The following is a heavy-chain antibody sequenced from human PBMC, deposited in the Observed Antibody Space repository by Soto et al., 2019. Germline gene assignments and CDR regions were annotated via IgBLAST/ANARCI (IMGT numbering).Heavy chain of an antibody. CDR1: GFTFSLYS. CDR3: ARDAEAAAGTFQFDH. V-gene: IGHV3-30-3*01. Sequence: GGSLRLSCAASGFTFSLYSMHWVRQAPGKGLEWVAVTSDNGSNKYYADSVKGRFTISRDNSKNTVYLQMNSLRAEDTAVYYCARDAEAAAGTFQFDHWGQGTLVTVSS. CDR2: TSDNGSNK. J-gene: IGHJ5*02. D-gene: IGHD6-13*01.